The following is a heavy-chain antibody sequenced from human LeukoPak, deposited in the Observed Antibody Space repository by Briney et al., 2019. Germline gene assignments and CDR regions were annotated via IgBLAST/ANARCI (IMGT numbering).Heavy chain of an antibody. Sequence: GASVKVSRKASGGTFSSYAISWVRQAPGQGLEWMGGIIPIFGTANYAQKFQGRVTITADESTGTAYMELSSLRSEDTAVYYCARDPRQLPHVHYYYYMDVWGKGTTVTVSS. CDR1: GGTFSSYA. CDR2: IIPIFGTA. D-gene: IGHD2-2*01. CDR3: ARDPRQLPHVHYYYYMDV. V-gene: IGHV1-69*01. J-gene: IGHJ6*03.